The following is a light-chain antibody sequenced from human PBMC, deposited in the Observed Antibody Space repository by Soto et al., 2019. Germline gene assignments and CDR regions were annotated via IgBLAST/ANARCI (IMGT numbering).Light chain of an antibody. CDR3: QQYDNLPIT. CDR1: QDISNY. J-gene: IGKJ5*01. CDR2: DAS. Sequence: DIQMTQSPSSLSASVGARVTITCQASQDISNYLNWYQQKPGKAPKLLIYDASNLETGVPSRFSGSGSVTDFTFTISSLQPDDIATYYCQQYDNLPITFGQGTRLAIK. V-gene: IGKV1-33*01.